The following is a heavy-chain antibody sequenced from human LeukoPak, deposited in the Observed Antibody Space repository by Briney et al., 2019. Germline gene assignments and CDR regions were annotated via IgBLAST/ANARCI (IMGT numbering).Heavy chain of an antibody. D-gene: IGHD3-10*01. CDR2: IYHSGNT. V-gene: IGHV4-38-2*02. CDR1: GYSISSGYY. Sequence: SETLSLTCTVSGYSISSGYYWGWIRQPPGKGLEWIGSIYHSGNTYYNPSLKSRVTISVDTSKNQFSLKLSSVTAADTAVYYCARVFGSGSYDHYYYYYMDVWGKGTTVTVSS. CDR3: ARVFGSGSYDHYYYYYMDV. J-gene: IGHJ6*03.